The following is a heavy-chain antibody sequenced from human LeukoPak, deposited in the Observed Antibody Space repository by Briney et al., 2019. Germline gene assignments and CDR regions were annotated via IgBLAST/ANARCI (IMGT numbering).Heavy chain of an antibody. J-gene: IGHJ4*02. D-gene: IGHD1-26*01. CDR1: GFTFSTYS. CDR3: ARDHASGSYWSGPVTDH. V-gene: IGHV3-21*04. CDR2: ISSSSSYI. Sequence: GGSLRLSCAASGFTFSTYSMNWVRQAPGKGLEWVSSISSSSSYINYADSVKGRFTISRDNAKNSLYLQMNSLRAEDTAMYYCARDHASGSYWSGPVTDHWGQGTLVTVSS.